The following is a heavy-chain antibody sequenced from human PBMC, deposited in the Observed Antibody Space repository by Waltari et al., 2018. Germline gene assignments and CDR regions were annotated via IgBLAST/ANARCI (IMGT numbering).Heavy chain of an antibody. Sequence: EVQLLESGGGLVQPGGSLRLSCAASGFTFSSYALSWVRQAPGKGLEWVSVIYSGGSTYYADSVKGRFTISRDNSKNTLYLQMNSLRAEDTAVYYCARSWGYSSSSAENWFDPWGQGTLVTVSS. CDR1: GFTFSSYA. CDR3: ARSWGYSSSSAENWFDP. J-gene: IGHJ5*02. D-gene: IGHD6-6*01. V-gene: IGHV3-23*03. CDR2: IYSGGST.